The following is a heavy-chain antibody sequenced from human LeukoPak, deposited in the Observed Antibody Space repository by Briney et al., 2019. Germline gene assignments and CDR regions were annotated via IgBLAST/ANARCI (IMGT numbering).Heavy chain of an antibody. Sequence: SETLSLTCTVSSGSISNSNYFWGWIRQPPGKGLEWIGSIFYSGSTDYNPSLKSRVTISVDTSKNQFSLKLNSVTAADTAVYLCARYYGSGRDSDHWGQGTLVTVSS. CDR1: SGSISNSNYF. J-gene: IGHJ5*02. D-gene: IGHD3-10*01. CDR3: ARYYGSGRDSDH. V-gene: IGHV4-39*01. CDR2: IFYSGST.